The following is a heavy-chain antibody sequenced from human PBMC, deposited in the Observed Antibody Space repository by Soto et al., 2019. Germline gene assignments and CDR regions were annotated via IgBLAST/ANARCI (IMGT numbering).Heavy chain of an antibody. Sequence: EVQLVDSGGGLVKPGGSLRLSCAASGFIFSNYWMHWVRQAPGKGLVWVSRINRDGSERNYADSVKGRFTNSRDNAKDTLDLQMNSLRAEDTAVYYCACITAIIPAGIFDYWGQGAQVTASS. CDR1: GFIFSNYW. CDR3: ACITAIIPAGIFDY. J-gene: IGHJ4*02. CDR2: INRDGSER. V-gene: IGHV3-74*01. D-gene: IGHD2-2*01.